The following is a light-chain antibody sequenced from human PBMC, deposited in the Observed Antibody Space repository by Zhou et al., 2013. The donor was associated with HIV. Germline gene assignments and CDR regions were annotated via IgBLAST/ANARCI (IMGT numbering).Light chain of an antibody. V-gene: IGKV1-9*01. CDR3: QQSYKLIS. Sequence: IQLTQSPSSLSASVGDRVTITCRASQGISSYLAWYLQKPGEAPNLLIYRASTLQSGVPSRFSGSGSETEFTLTIRDLQPEDFATYWCQQSYKLISFGQGTKLDMK. CDR2: RAS. J-gene: IGKJ2*03. CDR1: QGISSY.